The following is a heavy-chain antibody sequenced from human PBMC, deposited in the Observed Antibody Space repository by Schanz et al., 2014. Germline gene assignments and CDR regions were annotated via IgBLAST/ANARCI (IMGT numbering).Heavy chain of an antibody. CDR2: ISYDGSNK. CDR3: ARDRGYCSGGSCLTFDY. D-gene: IGHD2-15*01. V-gene: IGHV3-30-3*01. Sequence: QAQLLQFGGGVVQPGRSLRLSCAASGFTFSSYAMHWVRQAPGKGLEWVAVISYDGSNKYYADSVKGRFTISRDNSKNTLYLQMNSLRAEDTAVYYCARDRGYCSGGSCLTFDYWGQGTLVTVSS. J-gene: IGHJ4*02. CDR1: GFTFSSYA.